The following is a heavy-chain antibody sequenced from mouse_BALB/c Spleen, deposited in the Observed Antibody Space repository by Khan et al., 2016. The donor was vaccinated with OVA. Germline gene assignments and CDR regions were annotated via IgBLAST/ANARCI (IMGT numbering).Heavy chain of an antibody. CDR1: GYTFTSYW. J-gene: IGHJ3*01. CDR2: IFPGTGTT. D-gene: IGHD2-1*01. Sequence: QVQLQQSGAELVKPGASVKLSCKTSGYTFTSYWIQWVKQRSGQGLGWSGQIFPGTGTTYYNENFKGKATLTVDTSSSTAYMQLSSLTSEDSAVSFCARGYFGNYEFAYWGQGTLVTVSP. CDR3: ARGYFGNYEFAY. V-gene: IGHV1S132*01.